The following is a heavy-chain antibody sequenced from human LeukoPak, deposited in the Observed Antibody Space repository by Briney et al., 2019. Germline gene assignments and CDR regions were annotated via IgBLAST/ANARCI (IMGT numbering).Heavy chain of an antibody. D-gene: IGHD3-10*01. CDR3: AREGYYYGSGNNWFDP. V-gene: IGHV3-30*04. J-gene: IGHJ5*02. CDR2: ISYDGSNK. Sequence: GGSLRLSCAASGFTFSSYAMHWVRQAPGKGPEWVAVISYDGSNKYYADSVKGRFTIPRDNSKNTLYLQMNSLRAEDTAVYYCAREGYYYGSGNNWFDPWGQGTLVTVSS. CDR1: GFTFSSYA.